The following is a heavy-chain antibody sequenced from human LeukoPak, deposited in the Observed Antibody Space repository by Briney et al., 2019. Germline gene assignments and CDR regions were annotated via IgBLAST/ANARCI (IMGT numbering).Heavy chain of an antibody. CDR2: IYTSGST. J-gene: IGHJ4*02. D-gene: IGHD3-9*01. Sequence: SETLSLTCTVSGGSISSYYWSWIRQPPGKGLEWIGYIYTSGSTNYNPSLKSRVTISVDTSKNQFTLKLSSVTAADTAVYYCASTKRGDILTGYFADYWGQGTLVTVSS. CDR1: GGSISSYY. CDR3: ASTKRGDILTGYFADY. V-gene: IGHV4-4*09.